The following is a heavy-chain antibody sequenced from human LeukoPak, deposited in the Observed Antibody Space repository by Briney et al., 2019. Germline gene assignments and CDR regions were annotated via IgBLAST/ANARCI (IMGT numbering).Heavy chain of an antibody. J-gene: IGHJ3*02. CDR2: ISSGGSTI. CDR1: GFIFSDYY. D-gene: IGHD3-22*01. CDR3: AGEDYFDSSGYASWRFDI. Sequence: GGSLRLSCAASGFIFSDYYMSWIRQAPAKGLEWVSYISSGGSTIYYADSVKGRFTISRDNAKNSLYLQMNSLRAEDTAVYYCAGEDYFDSSGYASWRFDIWGQGTMVTVSS. V-gene: IGHV3-11*01.